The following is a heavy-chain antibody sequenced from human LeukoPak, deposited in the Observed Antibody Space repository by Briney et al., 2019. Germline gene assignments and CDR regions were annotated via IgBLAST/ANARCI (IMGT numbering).Heavy chain of an antibody. CDR3: ARTAMVRGDPHPFDI. V-gene: IGHV1-46*01. J-gene: IGHJ3*02. D-gene: IGHD3-10*01. Sequence: ASVKVSCKASGYTFTSYYMHWVRQAPGQGLEWMGIINPSGGSTSYAQKFQGRGTMTRDTSTSTVYMELSSLRSEDTAVYYCARTAMVRGDPHPFDIWGQGTMVTVSS. CDR1: GYTFTSYY. CDR2: INPSGGST.